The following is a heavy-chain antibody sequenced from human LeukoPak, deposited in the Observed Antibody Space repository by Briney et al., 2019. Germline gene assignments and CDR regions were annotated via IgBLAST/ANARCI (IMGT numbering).Heavy chain of an antibody. D-gene: IGHD4-11*01. Sequence: PSETLSLTCTLSGGSISGYYWTWIRQPPGKGLEWIGNIYYSGGTNYNLSFKGQVTISVDMSKNQFSLKLSSVTAADTAVYYCARYRVTMGTFDYWGQGTLVTVSS. CDR2: IYYSGGT. J-gene: IGHJ4*02. CDR1: GGSISGYY. CDR3: ARYRVTMGTFDY. V-gene: IGHV4-59*12.